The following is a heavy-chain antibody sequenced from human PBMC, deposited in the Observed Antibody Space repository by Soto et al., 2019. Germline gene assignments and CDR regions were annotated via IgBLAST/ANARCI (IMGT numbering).Heavy chain of an antibody. CDR1: GYTFTSYY. D-gene: IGHD6-19*01. Sequence: QVQLVQSGAEVKKPGASVKVSCKASGYTFTSYYMHWVRQAPGQGLEWMGIINPSGGSTSYAQKCQCRVTITRATSTSTVYMERSSLRSEDTAVYYCARDGRSSYSSAWYYFDYWGQGTLVTVSS. CDR2: INPSGGST. V-gene: IGHV1-46*01. CDR3: ARDGRSSYSSAWYYFDY. J-gene: IGHJ4*02.